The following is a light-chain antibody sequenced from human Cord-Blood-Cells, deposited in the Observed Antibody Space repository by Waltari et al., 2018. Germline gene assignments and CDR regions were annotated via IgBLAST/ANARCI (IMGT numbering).Light chain of an antibody. V-gene: IGKV2-28*01. CDR3: MQALQTPLT. J-gene: IGKJ4*01. Sequence: IVMTQTPLSLPVTPGEPASISCRSRQSLLHSNGYNYLAWYLQKLGQTPQLLFYLGSTGASWVPDRFRGSGSGTVFTLKISRVEAEDVGVYYCMQALQTPLTFGGGTKVEIK. CDR2: LGS. CDR1: QSLLHSNGYNY.